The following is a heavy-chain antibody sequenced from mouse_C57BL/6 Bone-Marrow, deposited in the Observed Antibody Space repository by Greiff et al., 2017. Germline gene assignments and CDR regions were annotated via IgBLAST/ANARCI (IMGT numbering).Heavy chain of an antibody. CDR2: IDPSASYT. CDR1: GYTFTSYW. D-gene: IGHD1-1*01. J-gene: IGHJ3*01. V-gene: IGHV1-50*01. CDR3: ARWGYGSRGVAY. Sequence: QVQLQQPGAELVKPGASVKLSCKASGYTFTSYWLQWVKQRPGQGLEWIGEIDPSASYTNYNQKFKGKATLTGDTSSSTAYMQLSSLTSEDSAVYYCARWGYGSRGVAYWGQGTLVTVSA.